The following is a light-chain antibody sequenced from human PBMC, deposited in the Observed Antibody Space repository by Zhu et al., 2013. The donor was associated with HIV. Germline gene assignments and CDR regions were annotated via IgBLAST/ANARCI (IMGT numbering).Light chain of an antibody. V-gene: IGKV3-20*01. Sequence: EIVLTQSPGTLSLSPGESATLSCRASPSASTSYFAWYQVKPGQPPRLLITGSSNRVTGIPDRFTGSGSGTDFTLTISRLEVEDSAVYYCHQYGNSPPTFGRGTKLQIK. CDR2: GSS. J-gene: IGKJ2*01. CDR3: HQYGNSPPT. CDR1: PSASTSY.